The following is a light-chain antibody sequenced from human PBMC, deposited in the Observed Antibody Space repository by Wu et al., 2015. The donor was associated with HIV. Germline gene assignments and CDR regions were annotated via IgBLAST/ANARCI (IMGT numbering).Light chain of an antibody. Sequence: ATLSSRASXSIVTHLAWYQXKPWARLPRLLIYGASSRATGIPDRFTGSGSGTDFTLTISRLEPEDFAVYYCQQYGNSPNTFGQGTKLEIK. V-gene: IGKV3-20*01. CDR1: XSIVTH. CDR2: GAS. CDR3: QQYGNSPNT. J-gene: IGKJ2*01.